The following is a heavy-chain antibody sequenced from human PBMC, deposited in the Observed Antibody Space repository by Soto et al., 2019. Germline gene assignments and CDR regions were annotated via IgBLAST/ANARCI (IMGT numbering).Heavy chain of an antibody. Sequence: PSETLSLTCTVSGGSMSDYFWTWIRLPAGKRLEWIGRKSISGSTDYNPSLKGRASMSVDTSKNQFSLRLISVTAADTALYYCARSLGSAAGWSFDVWGQGILVTVSS. V-gene: IGHV4-4*07. CDR2: KSISGST. CDR3: ARSLGSAAGWSFDV. J-gene: IGHJ4*02. CDR1: GGSMSDYF. D-gene: IGHD3-16*01.